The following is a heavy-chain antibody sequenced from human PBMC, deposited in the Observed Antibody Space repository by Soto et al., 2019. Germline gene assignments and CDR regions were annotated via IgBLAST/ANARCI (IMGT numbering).Heavy chain of an antibody. D-gene: IGHD1-7*01. J-gene: IGHJ6*01. CDR1: GYTFSVYH. CDR3: ADELQRAMDV. Sequence: ASVKVSCKASGYTFSVYHMHWVRQAPGQGLEWMGWVHPNSGGTNYAQSFEGRVTMTRDTSINTAYMELSRLTSDDTAVYYCADELQRAMDVWGQGTTVSGSS. CDR2: VHPNSGGT. V-gene: IGHV1-2*02.